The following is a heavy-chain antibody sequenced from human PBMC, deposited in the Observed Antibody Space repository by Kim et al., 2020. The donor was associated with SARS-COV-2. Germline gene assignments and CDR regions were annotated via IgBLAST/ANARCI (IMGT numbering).Heavy chain of an antibody. CDR1: GGSISSSSYY. CDR2: IYYSGST. V-gene: IGHV4-39*01. J-gene: IGHJ6*02. Sequence: SETLSLTCTVSGGSISSSSYYWGWIRQPPGKGLEWIGSIYYSGSTYYNQSLKSRVTISVDTSKNQFSLKLSSVTAADTAVYYCARHGVSRNQLLNNGMDVWGQGTTVTVSS. CDR3: ARHGVSRNQLLNNGMDV. D-gene: IGHD2-2*01.